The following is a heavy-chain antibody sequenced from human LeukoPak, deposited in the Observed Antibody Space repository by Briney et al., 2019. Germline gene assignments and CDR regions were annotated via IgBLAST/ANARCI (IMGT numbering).Heavy chain of an antibody. D-gene: IGHD6-13*01. J-gene: IGHJ4*02. CDR2: IKQDGSEK. Sequence: GGSLRLSCAASGFTFSSYWMSWVRQAPGKGLEWVASIKQDGSEKYYVDSVKGRFSISRDNAKNSLYLQMSSLRLEDTAVYYCARGSQQLVIDYWGQGTLVTVSS. CDR3: ARGSQQLVIDY. CDR1: GFTFSSYW. V-gene: IGHV3-7*01.